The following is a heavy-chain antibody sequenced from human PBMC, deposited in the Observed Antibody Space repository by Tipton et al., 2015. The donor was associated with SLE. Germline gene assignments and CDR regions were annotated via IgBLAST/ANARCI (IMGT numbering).Heavy chain of an antibody. CDR2: ISSSGDNS. CDR1: GFSFTNYE. D-gene: IGHD1-1*01. Sequence: GSLRLSCVASGFSFTNYEMNWVRQAPGKGLEWISYISSSGDNSFHATSVQGRYTISRDNAKNSVHLQMNNLRVEDTAVYYCVRDESLPGTHFEPWGQGTQVTVSS. CDR3: VRDESLPGTHFEP. J-gene: IGHJ5*02. V-gene: IGHV3-48*03.